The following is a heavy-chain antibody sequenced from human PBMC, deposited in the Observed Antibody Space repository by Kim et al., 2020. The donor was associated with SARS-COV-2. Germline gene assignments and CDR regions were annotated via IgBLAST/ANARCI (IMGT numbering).Heavy chain of an antibody. D-gene: IGHD6-6*01. V-gene: IGHV3-11*01. J-gene: IGHJ4*02. CDR2: INGDGSTM. CDR3: GREASN. Sequence: GGSLRLSCEAYGFRFSNYYMSWIRQAPGRGLEWVAYINGDGSTMNCADSVNGLFIFCRNNTNKSLSLQMNRLTPEDTAEYYCGREASNWGQETMFTVAS. CDR1: GFRFSNYY.